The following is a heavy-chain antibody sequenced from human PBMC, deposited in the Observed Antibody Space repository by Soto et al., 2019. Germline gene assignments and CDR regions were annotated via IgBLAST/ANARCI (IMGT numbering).Heavy chain of an antibody. V-gene: IGHV3-49*04. CDR3: AKLPLVLALGFDY. CDR2: IRSKAYGGTT. Sequence: GGTLRLSCAASGFTFSSYSMNWVRQAPGKGLEWVGFIRSKAYGGTTEYAASVKGRFTISRDDSKSIAYLQINSLKTEDTAVYYCAKLPLVLALGFDYWGQGTLVTVSS. J-gene: IGHJ4*02. CDR1: GFTFSSYS.